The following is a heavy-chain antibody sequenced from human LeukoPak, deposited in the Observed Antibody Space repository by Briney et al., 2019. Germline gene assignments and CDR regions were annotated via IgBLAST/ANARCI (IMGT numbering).Heavy chain of an antibody. CDR1: GFTFDDYA. CDR2: ISWKSGSI. V-gene: IGHV3-9*01. CDR3: GKDMFLGEDQRLLDAFDI. J-gene: IGHJ3*02. Sequence: PGGSLRLSCAASGFTFDDYAMHWVRQAPGKGLEWVSCISWKSGSIDYADSVKGRFTISRDNAKNSLYLQMNSLRAEDTALYYCGKDMFLGEDQRLLDAFDIWGQGTMVTVFS. D-gene: IGHD3-10*01.